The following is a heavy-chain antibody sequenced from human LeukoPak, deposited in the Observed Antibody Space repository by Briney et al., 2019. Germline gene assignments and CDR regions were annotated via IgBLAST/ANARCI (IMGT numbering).Heavy chain of an antibody. V-gene: IGHV1-69*13. D-gene: IGHD2-2*01. CDR2: IIPIFGTA. CDR1: GGTFSSYA. J-gene: IGHJ5*02. CDR3: ARDRGVVPAAMWGWFDP. Sequence: SVKVSCKASGGTFSSYAISWVRQAPGQGLEWMGGIIPIFGTANYAQKFQGRVTITADESTSTAYMELSSLRSEDTAVYYCARDRGVVPAAMWGWFDPWGQGTLVTVSS.